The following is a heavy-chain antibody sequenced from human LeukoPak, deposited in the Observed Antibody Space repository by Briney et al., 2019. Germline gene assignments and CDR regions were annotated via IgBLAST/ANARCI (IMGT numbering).Heavy chain of an antibody. CDR3: AKDYYGDYTPRAFDY. CDR2: IRYDGSDK. CDR1: GFTFSSYG. V-gene: IGHV3-30*02. D-gene: IGHD4-17*01. Sequence: PGGSLRLSCAASGFTFSSYGMYWVRQAPGKGLEWVAFIRYDGSDKYYADSVKGRFTISRDNSKNTLYLQMNSLRAEDTAIYYCAKDYYGDYTPRAFDYWGQGTLVTVSS. J-gene: IGHJ4*02.